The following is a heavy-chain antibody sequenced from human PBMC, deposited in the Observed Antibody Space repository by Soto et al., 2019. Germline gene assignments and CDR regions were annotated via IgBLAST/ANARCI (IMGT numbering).Heavy chain of an antibody. D-gene: IGHD1-26*01. CDR2: IYYSGST. J-gene: IGHJ3*02. CDR3: VRHAHSGSYLDAFDI. Sequence: SETLSLTCTVSGGSISRSSFYWGWIRQPPGKGLEWIASIYYSGSTYYNPSLQSRFTISVDTSRNQFSLELRTVTAAETALYYCVRHAHSGSYLDAFDIWGQGTMVTVSS. CDR1: GGSISRSSFY. V-gene: IGHV4-39*01.